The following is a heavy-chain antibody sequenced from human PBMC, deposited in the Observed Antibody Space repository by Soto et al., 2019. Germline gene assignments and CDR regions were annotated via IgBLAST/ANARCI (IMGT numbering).Heavy chain of an antibody. J-gene: IGHJ4*02. CDR3: ARVMSTSAACLYYFDY. V-gene: IGHV1-46*01. D-gene: IGHD3-16*01. CDR2: INPSGGST. CDR1: GYTFTSYY. Sequence: ASVKVSCKASGYTFTSYYMHWVRQAPGQGLEWMGIINPSGGSTSYAQKFQGRVTMTRDTSTSTVYMELSSLRSEDTAVYYCARVMSTSAACLYYFDYWGQGTLVTVSS.